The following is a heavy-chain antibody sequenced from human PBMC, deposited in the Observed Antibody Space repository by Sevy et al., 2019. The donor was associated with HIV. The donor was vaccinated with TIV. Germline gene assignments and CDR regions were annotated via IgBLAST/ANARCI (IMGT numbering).Heavy chain of an antibody. D-gene: IGHD5-12*01. CDR1: GFTFSNAW. J-gene: IGHJ6*02. CDR2: IKSKTDGGTT. CDR3: TTASYSGYELYYYYYGMDV. Sequence: GSLRLSCAASGFTFSNAWMSWVRQAPGKGLEWVGRIKSKTDGGTTDYAAPVKGRFTISSDDSKNTLYLQTNSLKTEDTAVYYCTTASYSGYELYYYYYGMDVWGQGTTVTVSS. V-gene: IGHV3-15*01.